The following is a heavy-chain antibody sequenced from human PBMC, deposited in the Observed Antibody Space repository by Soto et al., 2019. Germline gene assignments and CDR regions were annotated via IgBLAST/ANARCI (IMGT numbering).Heavy chain of an antibody. V-gene: IGHV4-34*01. CDR1: GGSFSGYY. J-gene: IGHJ6*02. CDR3: ARRADVWTYYYYGMDV. CDR2: INHSGST. D-gene: IGHD2-8*01. Sequence: ASETLSLTCAVYGGSFSGYYWSWIRQPPGKGLEWIGEINHSGSTNYNPSLKSRVTMSVDTSKNQFSLKLSSMTAADTAVYYCARRADVWTYYYYGMDVWGQGTTVTVSS.